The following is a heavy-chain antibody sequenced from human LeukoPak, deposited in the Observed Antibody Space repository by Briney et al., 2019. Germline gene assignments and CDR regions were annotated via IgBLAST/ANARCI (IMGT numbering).Heavy chain of an antibody. V-gene: IGHV4-34*01. CDR1: GGSFSGYY. D-gene: IGHD3-22*01. CDR3: ARKLSNYYDSSGYFDY. J-gene: IGHJ4*02. CDR2: INHSGST. Sequence: SDTLSLTCAVYGGSFSGYYWSWIRQPPAKGLEWIGEINHSGSTNYNPSLKSRITISVDTSKNQFSLKLSSVTAADTVVYYCARKLSNYYDSSGYFDYWGQGTLVTVSS.